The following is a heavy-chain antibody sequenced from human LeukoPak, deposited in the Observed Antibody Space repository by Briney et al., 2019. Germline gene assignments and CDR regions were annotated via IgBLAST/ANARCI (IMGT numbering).Heavy chain of an antibody. CDR1: GFTFSSYS. J-gene: IGHJ5*02. Sequence: PGGSLRLSCAASGFTFSSYSMNWVRQAPGKGLEWVSSISSSSSYIYYADSVKGRFTISRDNAKNSLYLQMNSLRAEDTAVYYCARELPSSRGSSELLDPWGQGTLVTVSS. CDR2: ISSSSSYI. V-gene: IGHV3-21*01. D-gene: IGHD2-15*01. CDR3: ARELPSSRGSSELLDP.